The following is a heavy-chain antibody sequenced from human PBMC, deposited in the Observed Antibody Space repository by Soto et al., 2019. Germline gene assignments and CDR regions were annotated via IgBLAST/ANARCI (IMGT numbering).Heavy chain of an antibody. V-gene: IGHV1-3*01. CDR2: INVGNGNT. D-gene: IGHD3-10*01. J-gene: IGHJ4*02. Sequence: ASVKVSCKASGYTFTTYAMHWVRQAPGQRLEWMGWINVGNGNTKYSQKFQGRVTITGDTSASTAYMELSSLRSEDTAVYYCARESLWFGELLSYFDYWGQGTLVTSPQ. CDR3: ARESLWFGELLSYFDY. CDR1: GYTFTTYA.